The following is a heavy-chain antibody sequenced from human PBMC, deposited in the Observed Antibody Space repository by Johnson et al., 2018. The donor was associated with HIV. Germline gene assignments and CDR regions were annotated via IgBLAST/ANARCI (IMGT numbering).Heavy chain of an antibody. Sequence: QVQLVESGGGLVQPGGSLRLSCVVSGFTFRSYWMTWVRQAPGKGLEWVAVISYDGSNKYYADSVRGRFTISRDNANNTLYLEMKSLRADDTAVYYCVRDDYAFHIWGQGTMVTVSS. CDR3: VRDDYAFHI. CDR1: GFTFRSYW. D-gene: IGHD2-21*02. J-gene: IGHJ3*02. CDR2: ISYDGSNK. V-gene: IGHV3-30*19.